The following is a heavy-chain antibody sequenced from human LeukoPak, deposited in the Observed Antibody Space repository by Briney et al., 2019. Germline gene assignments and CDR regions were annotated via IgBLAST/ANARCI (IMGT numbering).Heavy chain of an antibody. CDR3: AKSSGSYIFYFDY. V-gene: IGHV3-23*01. CDR1: GFTFSSYA. J-gene: IGHJ4*02. D-gene: IGHD1-26*01. CDR2: ISGSGDST. Sequence: GGSLRLSCAASGFTFSSYAMSWVRQAPGEGLEWVSAISGSGDSTYYADSVKGRFTISRDNSKNTLYLQMNSLRAEDTAVYYCAKSSGSYIFYFDYWGQGTLVTVSS.